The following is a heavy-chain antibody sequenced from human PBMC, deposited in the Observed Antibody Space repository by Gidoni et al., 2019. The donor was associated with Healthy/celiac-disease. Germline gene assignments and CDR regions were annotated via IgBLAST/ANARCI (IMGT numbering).Heavy chain of an antibody. D-gene: IGHD3-9*01. CDR1: GGSISSSSYY. J-gene: IGHJ4*02. Sequence: QLQLQESGPGLVKPSATLSLTCTVPGGSISSSSYYWGWIRQPPGKGLEWIGSIYYSGSTYYNPSLKSRVTISVDTSKNQFSLKLSSVTAADTAVYYCARIINYDILTGPFDYWGQGTLVTVSS. V-gene: IGHV4-39*01. CDR2: IYYSGST. CDR3: ARIINYDILTGPFDY.